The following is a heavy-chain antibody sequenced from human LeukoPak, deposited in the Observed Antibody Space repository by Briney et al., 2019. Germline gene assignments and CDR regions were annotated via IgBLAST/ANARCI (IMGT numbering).Heavy chain of an antibody. D-gene: IGHD3-10*01. V-gene: IGHV4-31*03. Sequence: PSQTLSLTCTVSGDSINGGGYYWSWIRQHPGKGLEWIGYIYYSGSTYYNPSLKSRVTISVDTSKNQFSLKANSVTVADTAVYYCARDNYYGPGSFVYWGQGTLVTVSS. CDR3: ARDNYYGPGSFVY. CDR1: GDSINGGGYY. J-gene: IGHJ4*02. CDR2: IYYSGST.